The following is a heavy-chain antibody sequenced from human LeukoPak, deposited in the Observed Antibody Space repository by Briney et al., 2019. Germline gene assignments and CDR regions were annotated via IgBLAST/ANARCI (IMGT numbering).Heavy chain of an antibody. J-gene: IGHJ4*02. V-gene: IGHV4-38-2*02. CDR3: ARDGVVVTDESSGYYTGPDY. D-gene: IGHD3-22*01. CDR2: IYHSGST. Sequence: SETLSLTCTVSGYSISSGYYWGWIRQPPGKGLEWIGSIYHSGSTYYNPSLKSRVTISVDTSKNQFSLKLSSVTAADTAVYYCARDGVVVTDESSGYYTGPDYWGQGTLVTVSS. CDR1: GYSISSGYY.